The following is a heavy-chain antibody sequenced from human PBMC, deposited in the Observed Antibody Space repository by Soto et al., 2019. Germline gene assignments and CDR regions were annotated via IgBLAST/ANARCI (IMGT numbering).Heavy chain of an antibody. CDR1: GGSISSGGYY. Sequence: SETLSLTCAVSGGSISSGGYYWSWIRQHPGKGLEWIGYIYYSGSTYYNPSLKSRVTISVDTSKNQFSLKLSSVTAADTAVYYCASRVVTDAFDIWGQGTMVTVSS. D-gene: IGHD2-21*02. CDR3: ASRVVTDAFDI. J-gene: IGHJ3*02. CDR2: IYYSGST. V-gene: IGHV4-31*11.